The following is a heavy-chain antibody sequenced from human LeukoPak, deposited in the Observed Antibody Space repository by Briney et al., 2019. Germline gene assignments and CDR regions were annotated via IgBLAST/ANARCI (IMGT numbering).Heavy chain of an antibody. Sequence: PSETLSLTCTVSGGSISSYYWSWIRQPPGKGLEWIGYIYYSGSTNYNPSLKSRVTISVDTSKNQFSLKLSSVTAADTAVYYCARDLAAGDSYGNYYYYYRDVWGKGTTVTVSS. D-gene: IGHD3-10*01. CDR1: GGSISSYY. CDR3: ARDLAAGDSYGNYYYYYRDV. V-gene: IGHV4-59*01. CDR2: IYYSGST. J-gene: IGHJ6*03.